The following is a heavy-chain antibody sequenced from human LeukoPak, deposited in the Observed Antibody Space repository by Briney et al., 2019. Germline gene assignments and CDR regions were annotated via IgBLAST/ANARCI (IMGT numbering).Heavy chain of an antibody. Sequence: SQTLSLTCDVSGDTVSSNSAAWNWIRQSPSRGLEWLGRTYYRSKWYYDYAVSVKSRITISPDTSKNQFALQLNSVTADDTAVYYCTRGFALDFWGQGTMVTVSS. CDR2: TYYRSKWYY. CDR3: TRGFALDF. V-gene: IGHV6-1*01. CDR1: GDTVSSNSAA. J-gene: IGHJ3*01.